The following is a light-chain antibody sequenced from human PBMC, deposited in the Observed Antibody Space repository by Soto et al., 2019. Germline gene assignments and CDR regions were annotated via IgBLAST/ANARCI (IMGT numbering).Light chain of an antibody. Sequence: DIQMTQSPSSLSASVGDRVTITCQASQYISNYLNWYQQKPGKAPKLLMYAASTLESGVPSRFSGSGSGTDFTFTISSLQPEDIATYYCQQNYNTPLTFGPGTKVDIK. CDR3: QQNYNTPLT. CDR1: QYISNY. CDR2: AAS. V-gene: IGKV1-33*01. J-gene: IGKJ3*01.